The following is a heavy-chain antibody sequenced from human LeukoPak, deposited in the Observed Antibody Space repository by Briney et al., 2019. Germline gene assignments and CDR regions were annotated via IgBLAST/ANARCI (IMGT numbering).Heavy chain of an antibody. D-gene: IGHD3-10*01. V-gene: IGHV3-7*01. CDR1: GFTFSNSW. Sequence: GGSLRLSCAASGFTFSNSWMSWVRQAPGKGLVWVASIKQDGSEKYYVDSVKGRFTISRDNAKNSLYLQMNSLRAEDTAVYYCARVGTYYYGSGIDYWGQGTLVTVSS. CDR3: ARVGTYYYGSGIDY. J-gene: IGHJ4*02. CDR2: IKQDGSEK.